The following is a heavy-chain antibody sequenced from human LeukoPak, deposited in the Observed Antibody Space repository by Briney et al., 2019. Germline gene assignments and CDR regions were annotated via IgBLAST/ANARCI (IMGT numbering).Heavy chain of an antibody. V-gene: IGHV3-23*01. J-gene: IGHJ4*02. CDR2: ITDSGDTT. CDR1: GLTFSSFA. CDR3: AKDGALSTSWYFYCDY. Sequence: GSLRLSCAASGLTFSSFAMSWVRQAPGKGLEWVSTITDSGDTTYSADSVKGRFTISRDNSKNTLYLQMNSLRAEDTAVYYCAKDGALSTSWYFYCDYWGQGTLVTVSS. D-gene: IGHD2-2*01.